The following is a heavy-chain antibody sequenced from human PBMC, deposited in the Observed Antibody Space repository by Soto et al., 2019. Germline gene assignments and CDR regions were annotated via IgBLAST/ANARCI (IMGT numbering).Heavy chain of an antibody. CDR2: FDPEDGET. V-gene: IGHV1-24*01. D-gene: IGHD3-22*01. Sequence: ASVKVSCKVSGYTLTELSMHWVRQAPGKGLEWMGGFDPEDGETIYAQKFQGRVTMTEDTSTDTAYMELSSLRSEDTAVYYCATVGDYYDLHDYWGQGTPVTVSS. J-gene: IGHJ4*02. CDR3: ATVGDYYDLHDY. CDR1: GYTLTELS.